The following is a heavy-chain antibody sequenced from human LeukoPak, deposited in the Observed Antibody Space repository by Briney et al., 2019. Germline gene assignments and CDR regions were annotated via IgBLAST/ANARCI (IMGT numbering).Heavy chain of an antibody. J-gene: IGHJ5*02. Sequence: KPSETLSLTCTVSGGSISSSSNYWGWIRHRPGKGLEWIGSIYYSGSTYYNPSLKSRVTISVDTSKNQFSLKLTSVTAADTAVYYCARRLGSRGRFDPWGQGTLVTVSS. D-gene: IGHD3-10*01. CDR3: ARRLGSRGRFDP. V-gene: IGHV4-39*01. CDR1: GGSISSSSNY. CDR2: IYYSGST.